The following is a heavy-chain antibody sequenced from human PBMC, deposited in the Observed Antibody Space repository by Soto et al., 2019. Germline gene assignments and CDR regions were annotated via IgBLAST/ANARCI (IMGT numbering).Heavy chain of an antibody. D-gene: IGHD1-1*01. CDR1: GFTFDDYA. V-gene: IGHV3-9*01. CDR3: AKANAHRTFDY. J-gene: IGHJ4*02. Sequence: EVQLVESGGGLVQPGRSLRLSCAASGFTFDDYAMHWVRQAPGKGLEWVSGITWNSNIIGYADSVKGRFTISRDNAKKSLYLQMNSLRPEDTALYYCAKANAHRTFDYWGQGTLVTVSS. CDR2: ITWNSNII.